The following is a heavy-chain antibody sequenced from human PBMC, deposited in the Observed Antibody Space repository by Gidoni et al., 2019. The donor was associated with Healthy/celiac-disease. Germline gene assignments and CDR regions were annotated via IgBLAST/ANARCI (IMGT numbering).Heavy chain of an antibody. CDR2: IKSKTDDGTT. J-gene: IGHJ4*02. D-gene: IGHD3-22*01. CDR3: TTDETYYYDSSGYYSLDY. V-gene: IGHV3-15*01. Sequence: EVQLVESGGGLVKPGGSLRLSCAASGFTFSNAWMSWVRQAPGKGLEWVGLIKSKTDDGTTDYAAPVKGRFTISSDDSKNTLYLQMNSLKTEDTAVYYCTTDETYYYDSSGYYSLDYWGQGTLVTVSS. CDR1: GFTFSNAW.